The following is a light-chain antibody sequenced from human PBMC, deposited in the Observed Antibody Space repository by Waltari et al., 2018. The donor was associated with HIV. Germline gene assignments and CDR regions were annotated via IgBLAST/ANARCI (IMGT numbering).Light chain of an antibody. CDR1: KLGHMY. V-gene: IGLV3-1*01. CDR2: QDN. CDR3: QAWDSGTGVV. Sequence: SHELTQPPSVSVSPGQTASVTCSGDKLGHMYSWWYLQKPGQSPVLVIYQDNKRPSGSPERFSGSNSGNTATLTISGTQAMDEADYYCQAWDSGTGVVFGGGTKLTVL. J-gene: IGLJ2*01.